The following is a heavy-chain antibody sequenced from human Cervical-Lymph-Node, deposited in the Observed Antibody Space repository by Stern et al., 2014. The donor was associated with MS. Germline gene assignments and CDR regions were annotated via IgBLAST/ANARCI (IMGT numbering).Heavy chain of an antibody. J-gene: IGHJ4*02. CDR1: GYSFSSYA. CDR2: INTHTGNA. D-gene: IGHD3-22*01. Sequence: VHLVESGSELKKPGASVKVSCKASGYSFSSYAMNWVRQAPGQGFEWMGWINTHTGNATYAQGFTGRFVFSLDTSVSTAYMQISSLKAEDTAVYYCARGISMIVVDMGYWGQGTLVTVSS. CDR3: ARGISMIVVDMGY. V-gene: IGHV7-4-1*02.